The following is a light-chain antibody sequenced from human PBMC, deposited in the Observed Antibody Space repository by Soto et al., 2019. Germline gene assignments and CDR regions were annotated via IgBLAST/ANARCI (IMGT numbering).Light chain of an antibody. V-gene: IGKV3-15*01. Sequence: EIVMTQSPATLSVSPGERATLSCRASQSVSSNLAWYQQKPGQAPRLLIYGASTRATGIPARFSGSGSETEFTLTISSLQSEDFATYYCQQYNSYLYTFGQGTKLEIK. J-gene: IGKJ2*01. CDR1: QSVSSN. CDR2: GAS. CDR3: QQYNSYLYT.